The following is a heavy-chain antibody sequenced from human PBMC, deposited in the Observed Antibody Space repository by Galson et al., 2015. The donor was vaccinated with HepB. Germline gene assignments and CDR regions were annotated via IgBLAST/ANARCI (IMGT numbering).Heavy chain of an antibody. CDR2: ISFDGSNR. CDR1: GFTFSSYG. CDR3: AKLMSDSPQFLWAFDF. D-gene: IGHD2-21*02. Sequence: SLRLSCAASGFTFSSYGMHWVRQAPGKGLEWVATISFDGSNRYYVDSVKGRFTVSRDNSKNTLYLQMNSLRAEDTAVYYCAKLMSDSPQFLWAFDFWGQGTLVTVSS. J-gene: IGHJ4*02. V-gene: IGHV3-30*18.